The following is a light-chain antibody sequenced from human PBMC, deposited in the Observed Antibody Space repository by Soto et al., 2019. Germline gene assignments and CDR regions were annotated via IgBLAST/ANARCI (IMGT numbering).Light chain of an antibody. J-gene: IGKJ2*01. Sequence: EIVLTQSPGTLSLSPGERATLSCRASQSVSSTYLGWYQQKPGQAPRLLIYGASSRTTGIPDRFSGGGSATDFTLTISRLEPEDFAVYYCLQHDGSSVYTFGQGTKLEIQ. CDR2: GAS. CDR3: LQHDGSSVYT. V-gene: IGKV3-20*01. CDR1: QSVSSTY.